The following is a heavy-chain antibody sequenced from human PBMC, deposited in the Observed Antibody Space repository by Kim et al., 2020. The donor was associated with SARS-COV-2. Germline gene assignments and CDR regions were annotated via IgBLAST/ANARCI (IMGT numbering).Heavy chain of an antibody. J-gene: IGHJ4*02. V-gene: IGHV5-10-1*01. CDR1: GYSFTSYW. D-gene: IGHD2-2*01. Sequence: GESLKISCKGSGYSFTSYWISWVRQMPGKGLEWMGRIDPSDSYTNYSPSFQGHVTISADKSISTAYLQWSSLKASDTAMYYCARHPVVRVVVPAAFDYWGQGTLVTVSS. CDR3: ARHPVVRVVVPAAFDY. CDR2: IDPSDSYT.